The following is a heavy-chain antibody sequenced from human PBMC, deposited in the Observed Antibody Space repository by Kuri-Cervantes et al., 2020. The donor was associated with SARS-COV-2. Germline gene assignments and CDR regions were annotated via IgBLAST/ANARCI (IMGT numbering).Heavy chain of an antibody. V-gene: IGHV3-30*03. Sequence: GGSLRLSCAASGFTFSSYGMHWVRQAPGKGLEWVAFISYDGSNKYYADSVKGRFTISRDNSKNTLYLQMNSLRAEDTAVYYCARPFSGSYSGLFDYWGQGTLVTVSS. D-gene: IGHD1-26*01. CDR2: ISYDGSNK. CDR3: ARPFSGSYSGLFDY. CDR1: GFTFSSYG. J-gene: IGHJ4*02.